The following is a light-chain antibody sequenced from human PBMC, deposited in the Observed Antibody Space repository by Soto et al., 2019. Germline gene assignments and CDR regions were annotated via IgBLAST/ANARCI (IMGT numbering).Light chain of an antibody. CDR2: VVS. CDR1: SSDVGGYNY. Sequence: QSALAQPTSVSGSPGQSIAISCTGTSSDVGGYNYVSWHQQHPGKAPKVLISVVSNRPSGVPHHFSGSKSGNTASLTISGLQAEDEADYFCCSYAGSYTHVFGTGTKLTVL. CDR3: CSYAGSYTHV. V-gene: IGLV2-14*01. J-gene: IGLJ1*01.